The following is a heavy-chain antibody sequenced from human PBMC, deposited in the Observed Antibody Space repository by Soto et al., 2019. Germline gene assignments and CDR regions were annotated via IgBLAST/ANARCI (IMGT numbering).Heavy chain of an antibody. Sequence: SETLSLTCTVSGGSISSYYWSWIRQPPGKGLEWIGYIYYSGSTNYNPSLKSRVTISVDTSKNQFSLKLSSVTAADTAVYYCARLRGDYTDNFDYWGQGTLVTVSS. CDR2: IYYSGST. CDR1: GGSISSYY. V-gene: IGHV4-59*08. D-gene: IGHD4-4*01. J-gene: IGHJ4*02. CDR3: ARLRGDYTDNFDY.